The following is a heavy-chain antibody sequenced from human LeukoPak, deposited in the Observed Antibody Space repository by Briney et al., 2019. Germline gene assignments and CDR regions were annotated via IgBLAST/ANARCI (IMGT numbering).Heavy chain of an antibody. Sequence: GGSLRLSCAASGFTFSSYAMSWVRQAPGKGLEWVSGISGSGDNTYYADSVKGRFTISRDNSKNTLYVQVNSLRAEDTAVYYCARDVGAAYFDYWGQGTLVTVSS. CDR2: ISGSGDNT. J-gene: IGHJ4*02. D-gene: IGHD6-13*01. CDR1: GFTFSSYA. V-gene: IGHV3-23*01. CDR3: ARDVGAAYFDY.